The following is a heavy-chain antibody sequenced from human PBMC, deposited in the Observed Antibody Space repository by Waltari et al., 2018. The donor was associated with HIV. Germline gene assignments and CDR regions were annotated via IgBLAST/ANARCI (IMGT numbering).Heavy chain of an antibody. V-gene: IGHV3-7*04. CDR3: ARGGFYGSGSKVN. CDR1: GFTFSSYW. D-gene: IGHD3-10*01. Sequence: EVQLVESGGGLVQPGGSLRLSCAASGFTFSSYWMSWVRQAPGKGWDWVANIKQDGIEKYYVDSVNGRFTISRDNAENSLYLQRNSLRAEDTAVYYCARGGFYGSGSKVNWGQGTLVTVSS. CDR2: IKQDGIEK. J-gene: IGHJ4*02.